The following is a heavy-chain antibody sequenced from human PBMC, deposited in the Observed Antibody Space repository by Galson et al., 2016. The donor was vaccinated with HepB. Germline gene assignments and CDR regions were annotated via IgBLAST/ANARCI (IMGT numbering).Heavy chain of an antibody. J-gene: IGHJ4*02. V-gene: IGHV1-69*13. CDR1: GDTFISYG. CDR2: IVPIFGTP. Sequence: SVKVSCKASGDTFISYGINWVRQAPGQGLEWMGGIVPIFGTPNYAQRFKGKVTITADEYTTTVYMEVSSLRSDDTAVYYCAREGDWFDCWSGLYPLEYWGQGTLVTVSS. CDR3: AREGDWFDCWSGLYPLEY. D-gene: IGHD3-3*01.